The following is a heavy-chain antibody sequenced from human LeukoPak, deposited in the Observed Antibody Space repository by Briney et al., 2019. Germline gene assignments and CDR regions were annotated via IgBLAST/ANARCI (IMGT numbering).Heavy chain of an antibody. J-gene: IGHJ4*02. Sequence: ASVKVSCKVSGYTLTELSMHWVRQAPGKGLEWMGGFDPKDGETIYAQKFQGRVTMTEDTSTDTAYMELSSLRSEDTAVYYCATIFGVVTVFDYWGQGTLVTVSS. CDR1: GYTLTELS. D-gene: IGHD3-3*01. V-gene: IGHV1-24*01. CDR3: ATIFGVVTVFDY. CDR2: FDPKDGET.